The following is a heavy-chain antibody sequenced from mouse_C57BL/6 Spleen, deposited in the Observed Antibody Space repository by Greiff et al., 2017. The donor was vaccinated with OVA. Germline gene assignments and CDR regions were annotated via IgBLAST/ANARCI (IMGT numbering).Heavy chain of an antibody. Sequence: QVQLQQPGTDLVKPGASVKLSCKASGYTFTSYWMHWVQQRPGQGLEWLGNINPSNGGTNYNEKFKSQATMTVDKSSSTAYMQLSSLTSEDSAVYYCASYDYDVAWFAYWGQGTLVTVSA. CDR2: INPSNGGT. V-gene: IGHV1-53*01. D-gene: IGHD2-4*01. J-gene: IGHJ3*01. CDR3: ASYDYDVAWFAY. CDR1: GYTFTSYW.